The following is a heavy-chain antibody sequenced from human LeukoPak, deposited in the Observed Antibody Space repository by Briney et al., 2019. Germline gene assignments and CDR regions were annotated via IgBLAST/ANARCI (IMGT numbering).Heavy chain of an antibody. CDR1: GFTFSRYW. Sequence: GGSLRLSCAASGFTFSRYWMGWVRQAPGKGLEWVANIKQDGSGKNYVDSVKGRITISRDNAKNSLYLQMNSLRAEDTAVYYCARDKLRDFWSGYYSAREYSFDYWGQGTLVTVSS. CDR2: IKQDGSGK. D-gene: IGHD3-3*01. V-gene: IGHV3-7*01. CDR3: ARDKLRDFWSGYYSAREYSFDY. J-gene: IGHJ4*02.